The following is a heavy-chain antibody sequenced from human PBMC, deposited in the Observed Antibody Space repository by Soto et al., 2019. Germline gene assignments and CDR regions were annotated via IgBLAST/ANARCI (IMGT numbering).Heavy chain of an antibody. CDR2: IIPIFGTA. V-gene: IGHV1-69*05. CDR3: ARDSARTTMFVVVPDKLQEYYYYCLDV. Sequence: QVQLVQSGAEVKKPGSSVKVSCKASGGTFSSYAISWVRQAPGQGLEWMGGIIPIFGTANYAQKFQGRVTITPDEAPRTTYMERSSLTSEVTDVYYCARDSARTTMFVVVPDKLQEYYYYCLDVWGQGTTVTVAS. D-gene: IGHD3-3*01. CDR1: GGTFSSYA. J-gene: IGHJ6*02.